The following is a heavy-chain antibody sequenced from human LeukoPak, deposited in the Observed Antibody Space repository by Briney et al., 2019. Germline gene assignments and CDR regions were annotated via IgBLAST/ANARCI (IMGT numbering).Heavy chain of an antibody. V-gene: IGHV1-2*02. Sequence: GASVKVSCRASGYTFTGYYMHWVRQAPGQGLEWMGWINPNSGGTNYAQKFQGRVTMTRDTSISTAYMELSRLRSDDTAVYYCVRAAIRAAFDIWGQGTMVTVSS. CDR1: GYTFTGYY. CDR3: VRAAIRAAFDI. CDR2: INPNSGGT. J-gene: IGHJ3*02.